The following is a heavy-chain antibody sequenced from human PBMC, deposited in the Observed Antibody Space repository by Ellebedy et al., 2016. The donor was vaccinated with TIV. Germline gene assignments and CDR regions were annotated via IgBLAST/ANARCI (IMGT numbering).Heavy chain of an antibody. J-gene: IGHJ4*02. CDR1: GGSISSGGYY. CDR2: IYYSGST. D-gene: IGHD3-10*01. Sequence: SETLSLXCTVSGGSISSGGYYWGWIRQPPGKGLEWIGSIYYSGSTYYNPSLKSRVTISVDTSKNQFSLKLSSVTAADTAVYYCARAEATPRPNYYGSGSYFDYWGQGTLVTVSS. V-gene: IGHV4-39*07. CDR3: ARAEATPRPNYYGSGSYFDY.